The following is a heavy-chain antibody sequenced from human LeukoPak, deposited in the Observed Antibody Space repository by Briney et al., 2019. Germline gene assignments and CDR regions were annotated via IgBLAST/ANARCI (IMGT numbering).Heavy chain of an antibody. Sequence: GGSLRLSCIASGFTFSSSAMSWVRQAPGKGLEWVSAISVSGNTYHADSVKGRFTISRDSSKNTLYLQMNRLRAEDAAVYYCAKAPVTTCSGAYCYPFDYWGQGTLVTVSS. CDR2: ISVSGNT. CDR3: AKAPVTTCSGAYCYPFDY. J-gene: IGHJ4*02. CDR1: GFTFSSSA. V-gene: IGHV3-23*01. D-gene: IGHD2-21*01.